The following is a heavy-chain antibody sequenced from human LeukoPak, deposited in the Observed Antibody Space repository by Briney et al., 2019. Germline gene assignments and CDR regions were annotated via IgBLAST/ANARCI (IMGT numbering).Heavy chain of an antibody. CDR2: INPNSGGT. CDR3: ARDFRVTTEYNWFDP. J-gene: IGHJ5*02. CDR1: GYTFTGYY. V-gene: IGHV1-2*02. Sequence: ASVKVSCKASGYTFTGYYLHWVRQAPGQGLEWMGWINPNSGGTNYAQKFQGRVTMTRDTSISTAYMELRRLKSDDTAVYYCARDFRVTTEYNWFDPWGQGTLVTVSS. D-gene: IGHD3-3*01.